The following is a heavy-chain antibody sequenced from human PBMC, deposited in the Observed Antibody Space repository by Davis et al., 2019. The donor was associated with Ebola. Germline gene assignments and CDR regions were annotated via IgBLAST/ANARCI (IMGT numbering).Heavy chain of an antibody. CDR2: IWYDGSNK. J-gene: IGHJ4*02. V-gene: IGHV3-33*01. D-gene: IGHD3-3*01. CDR1: GFTFSSYG. CDR3: ARVGVIVPGDY. Sequence: GESLKISCAASGFTFSSYGMHWVRQAPGKGLEWVAVIWYDGSNKYYADSVKGRFTISRDNAKNTLYLQMNSLRAEDTAVYYCARVGVIVPGDYWGQGTLVTVSS.